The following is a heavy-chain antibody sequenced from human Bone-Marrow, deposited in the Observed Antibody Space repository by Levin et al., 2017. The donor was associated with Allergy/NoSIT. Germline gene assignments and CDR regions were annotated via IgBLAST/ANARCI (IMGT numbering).Heavy chain of an antibody. CDR3: ARERLIVVGTNWFDP. J-gene: IGHJ5*02. CDR1: GYTFTGYY. CDR2: INPNSGGT. V-gene: IGHV1-2*02. D-gene: IGHD2-2*01. Sequence: GESLKISCKASGYTFTGYYMHWVRQAPGQGLEWMGWINPNSGGTNYAQKFQGRVTMTRDTSISTAYMELSRLRSDDTAVYYCARERLIVVGTNWFDPWGQGTLVTVSS.